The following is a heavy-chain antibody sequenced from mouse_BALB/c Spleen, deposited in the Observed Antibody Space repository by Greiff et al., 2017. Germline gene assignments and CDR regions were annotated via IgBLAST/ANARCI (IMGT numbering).Heavy chain of an antibody. CDR1: GYTFSSYW. J-gene: IGHJ3*01. D-gene: IGHD2-4*01. CDR3: ARLGYYDYDEAY. CDR2: ILPGSGST. V-gene: IGHV1-9*01. Sequence: QVQLKESGAELMKPGASVKISCKATGYTFSSYWIEWVKQRPGHGLEWIGEILPGSGSTNYNEKFKGKATFTADTSSNTAYMQLSSLTSEDSAVYYCARLGYYDYDEAYWGQGTLVTVSA.